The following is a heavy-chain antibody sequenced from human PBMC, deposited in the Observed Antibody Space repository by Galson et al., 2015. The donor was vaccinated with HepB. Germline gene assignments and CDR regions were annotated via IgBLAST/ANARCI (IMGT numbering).Heavy chain of an antibody. CDR1: GYTFTGYY. CDR2: INPNSGGT. CDR3: ARDFGYSSGWSGWFDP. V-gene: IGHV1-2*04. Sequence: SVKVSCKASGYTFTGYYMHWVRQAPGQGLEWMGWINPNSGGTNYAQKFQGWVTMTRDTSISTAYMELSRLRSDDAAVYYCARDFGYSSGWSGWFDPWGQGTLVTVSS. J-gene: IGHJ5*02. D-gene: IGHD6-19*01.